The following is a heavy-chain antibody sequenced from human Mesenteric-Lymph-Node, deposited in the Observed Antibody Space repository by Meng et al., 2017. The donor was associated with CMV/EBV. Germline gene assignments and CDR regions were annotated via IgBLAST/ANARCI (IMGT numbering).Heavy chain of an antibody. D-gene: IGHD4-11*01. CDR1: GYSFTSDW. V-gene: IGHV5-51*01. Sequence: KVSCKGSGYSFTSDWVGWVRQMPGKGLEWMGIIYPGDSDTRYSPSFQGQVTISADKSISTAYLQWSSLKASDTAMYYCARQNDYSSRYGMDVWGQGTTVTVSS. J-gene: IGHJ6*02. CDR3: ARQNDYSSRYGMDV. CDR2: IYPGDSDT.